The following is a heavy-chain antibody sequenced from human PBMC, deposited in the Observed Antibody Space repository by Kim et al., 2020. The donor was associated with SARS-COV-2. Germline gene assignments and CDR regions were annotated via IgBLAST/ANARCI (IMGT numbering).Heavy chain of an antibody. D-gene: IGHD2-21*01. CDR1: GDSVTSSY. V-gene: IGHV4-59*02. CDR2: IFHSGSP. Sequence: SETLSLTCTVSGDSVTSSYWAWIRQPPGKGLEWIGNIFHSGSPKYNPSLKSRVTLSIDLSKNQFSLKLTSMTAADTAVYYCARRGDPLRNGFDIWDQGTMVTVSS. CDR3: ARRGDPLRNGFDI. J-gene: IGHJ3*02.